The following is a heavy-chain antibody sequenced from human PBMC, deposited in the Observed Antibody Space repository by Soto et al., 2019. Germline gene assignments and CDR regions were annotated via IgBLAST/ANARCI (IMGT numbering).Heavy chain of an antibody. Sequence: SGPTLVNPTQTLTLTCTFSGFSLTTTGVGVSWIRQPPGKALEWRALIYWDDVKRYSPSLKSRLTITKDTSKNQVVLTMTDMDPVDTATYYCAHAYSSSWSLDYWGQGTLVTVSS. CDR2: IYWDDVK. CDR1: GFSLTTTGVG. CDR3: AHAYSSSWSLDY. J-gene: IGHJ4*02. D-gene: IGHD6-13*01. V-gene: IGHV2-5*02.